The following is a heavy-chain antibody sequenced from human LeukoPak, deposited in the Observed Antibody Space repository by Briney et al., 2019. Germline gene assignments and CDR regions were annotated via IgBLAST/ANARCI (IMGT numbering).Heavy chain of an antibody. Sequence: PSETLSLTCTVSGGSISSSDYYWGWIRQPPGKGLEWIGSIYFSGTIYYNPSLKSRVTISVDTSKNQFSLKLSSLTAADTAVYYCAAPGDYWGQGTLVTVSS. CDR1: GGSISSSDYY. V-gene: IGHV4-39*01. J-gene: IGHJ4*02. D-gene: IGHD7-27*01. CDR3: AAPGDY. CDR2: IYFSGTI.